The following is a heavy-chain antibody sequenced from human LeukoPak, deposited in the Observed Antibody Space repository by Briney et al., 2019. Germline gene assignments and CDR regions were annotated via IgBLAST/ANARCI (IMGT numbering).Heavy chain of an antibody. J-gene: IGHJ4*02. V-gene: IGHV3-21*01. Sequence: GGSLRLSCAASGFTFSSYSMNWVRQAPGKGLEWVSSISSSSSYIYYADSVKGRFTISRDNAKNSLYLQMNSLRAEDTAVYYCATDRNSGKYYDYWGQGTLVTVSS. D-gene: IGHD1-26*01. CDR3: ATDRNSGKYYDY. CDR1: GFTFSSYS. CDR2: ISSSSSYI.